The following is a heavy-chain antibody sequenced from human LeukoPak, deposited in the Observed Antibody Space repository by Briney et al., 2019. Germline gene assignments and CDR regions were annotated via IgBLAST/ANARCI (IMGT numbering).Heavy chain of an antibody. D-gene: IGHD2-8*01. Sequence: ASVKVSCKASGGTFSSYAISWVRQAPGQGLGWMGRIIPILGIANYAQKFQGRVTITADKSTSTAYMELSSLRTEDTAVYYCVRVSGFCTNGVCLSFDPWGQGTLVTVSS. V-gene: IGHV1-69*04. CDR1: GGTFSSYA. CDR3: VRVSGFCTNGVCLSFDP. CDR2: IIPILGIA. J-gene: IGHJ5*02.